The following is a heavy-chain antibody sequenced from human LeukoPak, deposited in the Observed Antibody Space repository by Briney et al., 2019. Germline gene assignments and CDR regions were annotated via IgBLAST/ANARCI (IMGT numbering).Heavy chain of an antibody. CDR1: GGSISSYY. V-gene: IGHV4-59*01. J-gene: IGHJ4*02. CDR2: IYYRGST. CDR3: ARGPIRKWELLEVEYYRYDY. D-gene: IGHD1-26*01. Sequence: TPSETLSLTCTVSGGSISSYYGSWIRQPPGKGLEWVGYIYYRGSTNYYPYLKSRVTISVDTSKNQLSLKLSSVTAADAAVYYCARGPIRKWELLEVEYYRYDYWGQGTLVTVSS.